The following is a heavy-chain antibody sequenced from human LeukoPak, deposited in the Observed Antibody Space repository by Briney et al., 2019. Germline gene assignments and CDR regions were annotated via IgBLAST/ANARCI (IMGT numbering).Heavy chain of an antibody. Sequence: ASVKVSCKASGYTFTGYYMHWVRQAPGQGLEWTGWINPNSGGTNYAQKFQGRVTMTRDTSISTAYMELSRLRSDDTAVYYCAGVVGATITAAFDIWGQGTMVTVSS. CDR1: GYTFTGYY. V-gene: IGHV1-2*02. CDR2: INPNSGGT. D-gene: IGHD1-26*01. J-gene: IGHJ3*02. CDR3: AGVVGATITAAFDI.